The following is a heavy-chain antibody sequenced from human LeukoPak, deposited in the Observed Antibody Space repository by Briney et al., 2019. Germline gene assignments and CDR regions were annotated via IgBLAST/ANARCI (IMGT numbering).Heavy chain of an antibody. CDR2: ISAYNGNT. CDR1: GYTFTSYG. D-gene: IGHD2-15*01. J-gene: IGHJ6*02. Sequence: GASVKVSCKASGYTFTSYGISWVRQAPGQGLEWMGWISAYNGNTNYAQKLQGRVTMTTDTSTSTAYMELRSLRSDDTAVYYCARTREKSRQGVLVVVAATLGSERLSHYYYYGMDVWGQGTTVTVSS. CDR3: ARTREKSRQGVLVVVAATLGSERLSHYYYYGMDV. V-gene: IGHV1-18*01.